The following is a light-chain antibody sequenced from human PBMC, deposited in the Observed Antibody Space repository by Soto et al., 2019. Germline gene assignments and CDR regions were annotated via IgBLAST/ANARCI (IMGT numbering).Light chain of an antibody. CDR2: SNN. CDR1: SSNIGSNT. CDR3: AAWDDSLNGMV. J-gene: IGLJ2*01. V-gene: IGLV1-44*01. Sequence: QAVVTQPPSASGTPGQRVTISCSGSSSNIGSNTVNWYQQLPGTAPKLLIYSNNQRPSGVPDRFYGSKSGTSASLAISGLQYEDEADYYCAAWDDSLNGMVFGGGTKLTVL.